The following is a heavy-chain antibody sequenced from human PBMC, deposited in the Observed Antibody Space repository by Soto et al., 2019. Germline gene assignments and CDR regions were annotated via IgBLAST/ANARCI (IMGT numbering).Heavy chain of an antibody. CDR1: GFTFSSAP. V-gene: IGHV3-23*01. CDR2: ISGSGSSTI. J-gene: IGHJ6*03. CDR3: TRSAYMDV. Sequence: GGSLRLSCAPSGFTFSSAPMSWVRQAPGKRLEWVSAISGSGSSTIYYADSVKGRFTISRDNAKNSLYLQMDSLRAEDTAVYYATRSAYMDVWGTGTTVTVSS. D-gene: IGHD2-2*01.